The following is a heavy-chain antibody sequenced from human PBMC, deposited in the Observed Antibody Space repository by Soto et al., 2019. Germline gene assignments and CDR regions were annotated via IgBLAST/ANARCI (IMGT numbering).Heavy chain of an antibody. V-gene: IGHV1-69*12. J-gene: IGHJ6*02. CDR3: ASPGITMVRGVIIDYYYYGMDV. D-gene: IGHD3-10*01. CDR2: IIPIFGTA. Sequence: QVQLVQSGAEVKKPGSSVKVSCKASGGTFSSYAISWVRQAPGQGLEWMGGIIPIFGTANYAQKFQGRVTTTADESTSTAYMELSSLRSEDTAVYYCASPGITMVRGVIIDYYYYGMDVWGQGTTVTVSS. CDR1: GGTFSSYA.